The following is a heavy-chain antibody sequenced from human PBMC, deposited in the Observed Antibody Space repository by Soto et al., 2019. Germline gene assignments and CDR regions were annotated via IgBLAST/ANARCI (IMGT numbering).Heavy chain of an antibody. CDR3: ARESRMVRGCCDY. V-gene: IGHV1-2*04. CDR2: IKPHSGGT. J-gene: IGHJ4*02. D-gene: IGHD3-10*01. CDR1: GYTFTGYY. Sequence: ASEKVACKASGYTFTGYYMPWVRQAPGQGLEWMGWIKPHSGGTKYAQKFQGWVTMTRDRSISKAYMELSRLRSDDTDVYYCARESRMVRGCCDYWGQGTLVTSPQ.